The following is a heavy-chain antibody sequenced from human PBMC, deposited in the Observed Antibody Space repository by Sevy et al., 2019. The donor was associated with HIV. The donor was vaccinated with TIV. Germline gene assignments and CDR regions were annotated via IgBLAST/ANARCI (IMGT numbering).Heavy chain of an antibody. J-gene: IGHJ6*02. CDR2: IYPSDSAT. D-gene: IGHD4-17*01. CDR3: ARRDYRNYAMDV. CDR1: GYSFTSYW. V-gene: IGHV5-51*01. Sequence: GESLKISCKGSGYSFTSYWIGWVRQMPGKGLEWMGIIYPSDSATKYSPSFQGQVTFSVDKSISTAYVQWSSLKASDTAMYYCARRDYRNYAMDVWGQGTTVTVSS.